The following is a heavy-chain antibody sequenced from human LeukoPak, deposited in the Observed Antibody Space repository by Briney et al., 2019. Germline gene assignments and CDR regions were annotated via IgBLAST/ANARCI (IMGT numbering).Heavy chain of an antibody. CDR2: IYYSGST. D-gene: IGHD3-10*01. CDR3: ARRSRDAMVPIYYYYGMDV. Sequence: PSETLSLTCTVSGGSISSSSYYWGWIRQPPGKGLEWIGSIYYSGSTYYNPSLKSRVTISVDTSKNQLSLKLSSVTAADTAVYYCARRSRDAMVPIYYYYGMDVWGQGTTVTVSS. V-gene: IGHV4-39*01. J-gene: IGHJ6*02. CDR1: GGSISSSSYY.